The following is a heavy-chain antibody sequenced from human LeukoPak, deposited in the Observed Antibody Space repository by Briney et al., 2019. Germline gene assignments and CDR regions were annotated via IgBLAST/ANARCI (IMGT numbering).Heavy chain of an antibody. CDR2: ISGSGGST. D-gene: IGHD3-9*01. V-gene: IGHV3-23*01. Sequence: AGSLRLSCAASGFAFSSYAMSWVRQAPRKGLEWVSTISGSGGSTYYADPARGRLTTFRDNSKNNLYLQMNSLRAEDTALYYCAKNFEGSYGYWGVETLVTVSS. CDR1: GFAFSSYA. CDR3: AKNFEGSYGY. J-gene: IGHJ4*02.